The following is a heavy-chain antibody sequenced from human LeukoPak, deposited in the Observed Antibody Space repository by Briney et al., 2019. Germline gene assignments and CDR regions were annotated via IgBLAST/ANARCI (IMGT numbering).Heavy chain of an antibody. J-gene: IGHJ4*02. CDR1: GFTFSDYY. V-gene: IGHV3-23*01. CDR2: ISADGRST. Sequence: PGGSLRLFCVASGFTFSDYYMSWIRQAPGKGLEWASTISADGRSTYYADSVKGRFTISRDNSKNTLYLQMNSLGAEDTAVYYCAKLAHGSGSPDIDYWGQGTLVTVSS. D-gene: IGHD3-10*01. CDR3: AKLAHGSGSPDIDY.